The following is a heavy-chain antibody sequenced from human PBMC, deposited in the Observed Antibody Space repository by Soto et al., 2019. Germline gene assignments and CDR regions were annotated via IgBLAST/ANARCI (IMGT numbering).Heavy chain of an antibody. J-gene: IGHJ4*02. Sequence: PGGSLRLSCAASGFTFSSYDMNWVRQAPGKGLEWVSYISSSGSSINYADSLKGRFTVSRDNAKNSVYLEMNSLSAEDTAVYYCARESEDLTSNFDYWGQGTLVTVAS. CDR2: ISSSGSSI. CDR1: GFTFSSYD. V-gene: IGHV3-48*03. CDR3: ARESEDLTSNFDY.